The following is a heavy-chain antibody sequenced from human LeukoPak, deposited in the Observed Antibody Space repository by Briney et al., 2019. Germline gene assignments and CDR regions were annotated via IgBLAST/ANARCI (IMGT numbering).Heavy chain of an antibody. J-gene: IGHJ4*02. CDR1: GYAIRSGFY. D-gene: IGHD3-16*02. CDR3: ARYRYGGPADY. CDR2: IYHAGST. Sequence: SETLSLTCAVPGYAIRSGFYWGWLRQPPGKELEWIGSIYHAGSTYYTPSLKSRVTISVDTSKNHFSLSLNSVTVADTAVYYCARYRYGGPADYWGPGTQITVSS. V-gene: IGHV4-38-2*01.